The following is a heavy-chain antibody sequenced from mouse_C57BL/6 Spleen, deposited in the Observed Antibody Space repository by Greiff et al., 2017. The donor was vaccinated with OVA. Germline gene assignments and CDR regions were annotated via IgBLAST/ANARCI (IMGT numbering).Heavy chain of an antibody. D-gene: IGHD2-4*01. CDR2: IHPNSGST. CDR1: GYTFTSYW. J-gene: IGHJ2*01. CDR3: ARSAYDSPFDY. V-gene: IGHV1-64*01. Sequence: VQLQESGAELVKPGASVKLSCKASGYTFTSYWMHWVKQRPGQGLEWIGMIHPNSGSTNYNEKFKSKATLTVDKSSSTAYMQLSSLTSEDSAVYYCARSAYDSPFDYWGQGTTLTVSS.